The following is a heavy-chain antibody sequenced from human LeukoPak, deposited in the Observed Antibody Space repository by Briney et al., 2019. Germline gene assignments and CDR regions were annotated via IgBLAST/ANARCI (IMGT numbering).Heavy chain of an antibody. CDR2: INHSGST. Sequence: SETLSLTCAVYGGSFSGYYWSWIRQPPGKGLEWIGEINHSGSTNYNPSLMSRVTISVDTSKNQFSLKLSSVTAADTAVYYCARARYYYDSSGYYGPIFDYWGQGTLVTVSS. D-gene: IGHD3-22*01. V-gene: IGHV4-34*01. CDR3: ARARYYYDSSGYYGPIFDY. CDR1: GGSFSGYY. J-gene: IGHJ4*02.